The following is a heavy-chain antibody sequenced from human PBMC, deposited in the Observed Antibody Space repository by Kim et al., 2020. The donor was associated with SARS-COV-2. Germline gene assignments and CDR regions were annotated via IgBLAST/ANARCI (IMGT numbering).Heavy chain of an antibody. V-gene: IGHV4-34*01. J-gene: IGHJ4*02. Sequence: SETLSLTCAVYGGSFSGYYRSWIRQPPGKGLEWIGEINHSGSTNYNPSLKSRVTISVDTSKNQFSLKLSSVTAADTAVYYCARVPQRIAAAFDYWGQGTL. CDR2: INHSGST. CDR3: ARVPQRIAAAFDY. D-gene: IGHD6-13*01. CDR1: GGSFSGYY.